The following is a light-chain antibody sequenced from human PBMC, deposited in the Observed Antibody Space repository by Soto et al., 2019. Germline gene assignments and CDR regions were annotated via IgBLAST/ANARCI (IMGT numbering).Light chain of an antibody. J-gene: IGKJ4*01. V-gene: IGKV3-20*01. CDR3: HQYGNSPPT. CDR1: QSVGFTF. Sequence: EIVLTQSPGTLSLSPGERATLSCRASQSVGFTFITWYQQIPGQAPRLLIYAASSRASGIPDRFSGSGSGTDFTLTISRLEPEDFAVYYFHQYGNSPPTFGGGTKVEIK. CDR2: AAS.